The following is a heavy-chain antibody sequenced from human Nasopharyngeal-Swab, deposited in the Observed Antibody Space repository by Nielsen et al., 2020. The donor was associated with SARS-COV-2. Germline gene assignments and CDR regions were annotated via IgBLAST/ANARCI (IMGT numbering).Heavy chain of an antibody. CDR2: TSPDGTNK. V-gene: IGHV3-30*18. D-gene: IGHD4-11*01. CDR1: GFTFKNYG. J-gene: IGHJ6*02. Sequence: GGSLRLSCAASGFTFKNYGMHWVRQAPGKGLEWVAVTSPDGTNKYYADSVKGRFSISRDNSKNTLFLEMNSLRAADTAVYYCAKSMTTLIAYYCYGADVWGQGTTVTVSS. CDR3: AKSMTTLIAYYCYGADV.